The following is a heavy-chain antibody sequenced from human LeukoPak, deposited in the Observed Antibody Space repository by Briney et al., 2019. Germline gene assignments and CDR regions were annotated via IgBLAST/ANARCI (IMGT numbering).Heavy chain of an antibody. J-gene: IGHJ4*02. CDR1: GFTFRSYW. CDR3: AREGIAAAGTDESFDY. Sequence: QSGGSLRLSCAASGFTFRSYWMHWVRQAPGKGLVWVSRINSDGSSTSYADSVKGRFTISRDNAKNTLYLQMNSLRAEDTAVYYCAREGIAAAGTDESFDYWGQGTLVTVSS. CDR2: INSDGSST. V-gene: IGHV3-74*01. D-gene: IGHD6-13*01.